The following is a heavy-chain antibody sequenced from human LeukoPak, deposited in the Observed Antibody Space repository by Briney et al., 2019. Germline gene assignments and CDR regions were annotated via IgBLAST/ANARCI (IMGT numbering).Heavy chain of an antibody. Sequence: PGGSLRLSCAASGFTFSSYGMHWVRQAPGKGLEWVAVIWYDGSNKYYADSVKGRFTISKDNSKNTLYLQMNSLRAEDTAVYYCARRRGYSGYDLGYWGQGTLVTVSS. CDR1: GFTFSSYG. CDR3: ARRRGYSGYDLGY. V-gene: IGHV3-33*01. D-gene: IGHD5-12*01. CDR2: IWYDGSNK. J-gene: IGHJ4*02.